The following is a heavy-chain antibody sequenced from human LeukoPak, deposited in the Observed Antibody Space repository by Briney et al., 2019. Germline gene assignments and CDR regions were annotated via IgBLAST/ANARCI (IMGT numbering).Heavy chain of an antibody. D-gene: IGHD3-22*01. J-gene: IGHJ6*02. CDR3: ARARFYDSSGFYWAYYYGMDV. Sequence: PSETLSLTCAVYGGSFSGYYWSWIRQPPGKGLEWIGEINHSGSTNYNPSLKSRVTISVDTSKNQFSLKLSSVTAADTAVYYCARARFYDSSGFYWAYYYGMDVWGQGTTVTVSS. V-gene: IGHV4-34*01. CDR1: GGSFSGYY. CDR2: INHSGST.